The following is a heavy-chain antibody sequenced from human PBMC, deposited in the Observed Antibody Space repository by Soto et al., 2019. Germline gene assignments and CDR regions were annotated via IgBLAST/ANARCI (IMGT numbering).Heavy chain of an antibody. Sequence: ASVKVSCKASGGTFSSYASSWVRQAPGQGLEWMGGIIPIFGTANYAQKFQGRVTITADESTSTTYMELSSLRSEDTAVYYCAISPPSSYYYYYGMDVWGQGTTVTVSS. V-gene: IGHV1-69*13. CDR3: AISPPSSYYYYYGMDV. D-gene: IGHD6-13*01. CDR1: GGTFSSYA. CDR2: IIPIFGTA. J-gene: IGHJ6*02.